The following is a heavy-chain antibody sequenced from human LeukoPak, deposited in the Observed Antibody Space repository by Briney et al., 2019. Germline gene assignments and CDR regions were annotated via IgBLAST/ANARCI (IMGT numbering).Heavy chain of an antibody. CDR2: IYYSGST. D-gene: IGHD3-22*01. CDR3: AGLVRGSGYCYQAEPIY. CDR1: GGSISSYY. J-gene: IGHJ4*02. V-gene: IGHV4-59*01. Sequence: SETLSLTCTVSGGSISSYYWSWIRQPPGPGLERIGYIYYSGSTNYNPTPTSRITISVDTSKNQFSLKLRSVTAADTGVYYCAGLVRGSGYCYQAEPIYWGQGTLVTVSS.